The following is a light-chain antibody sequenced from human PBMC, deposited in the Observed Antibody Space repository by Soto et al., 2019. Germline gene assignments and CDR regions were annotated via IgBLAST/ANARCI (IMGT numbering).Light chain of an antibody. CDR3: SSYAGSTNLL. CDR1: SSDVGGYNY. J-gene: IGLJ2*01. V-gene: IGLV2-8*01. CDR2: EVS. Sequence: QPVLTQPPSASGSPGQSVTISCTGTSSDVGGYNYVSWYQQHPGKAPKLMIYEVSQRPSGVPDRFSGSKSGNTASLTVSGLQAEDEADYYCSSYAGSTNLLFGGGTKLTVL.